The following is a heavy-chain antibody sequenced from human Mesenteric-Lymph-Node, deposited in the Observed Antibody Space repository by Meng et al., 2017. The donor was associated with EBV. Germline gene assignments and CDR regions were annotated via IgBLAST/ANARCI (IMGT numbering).Heavy chain of an antibody. J-gene: IGHJ4*02. CDR1: GGSISSRNW. D-gene: IGHD3-22*01. CDR3: ARVNDSSGYLDY. CDR2: IYHSGST. V-gene: IGHV4-4*02. Sequence: VLLQESGPGLVKPSGTLSLPCSVSGGSISSRNWWSWVRQPPGKGLEWIGEIYHSGSTNYNPSLKSRVTISVDKSKNQFSLKLCSVTAADTAVYYCARVNDSSGYLDYWGQGTLVTVSS.